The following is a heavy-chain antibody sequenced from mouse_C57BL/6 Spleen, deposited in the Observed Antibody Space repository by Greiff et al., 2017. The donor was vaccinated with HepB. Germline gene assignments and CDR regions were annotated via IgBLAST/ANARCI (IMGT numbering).Heavy chain of an antibody. D-gene: IGHD2-1*01. V-gene: IGHV1-61*01. CDR1: GYTFTSYW. J-gene: IGHJ4*01. CDR3: ASVGNGYAMDY. CDR2: IYPSDSET. Sequence: QVQLQQPGAELVRPGSSVKLSCKASGYTFTSYWMDWVKQRPGQGLEWIGNIYPSDSETHYNQKFKDKATLTVDKYSSKAYMQLSSLTSEDSAVYYCASVGNGYAMDYWGQGTSVTVSS.